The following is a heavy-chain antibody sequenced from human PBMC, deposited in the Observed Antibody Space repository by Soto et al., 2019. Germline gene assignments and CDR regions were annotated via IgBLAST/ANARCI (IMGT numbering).Heavy chain of an antibody. D-gene: IGHD2-21*02. Sequence: QVHLVQSGAEVKKPGASVKVSCKASENTFTDYYIFWVRQARGQGLEWMGWINPNTGGTGSAEKFRGRVTMTRDTSITTAYMDLRRLTSDDTAVYYCATTGGDMSYCDHWGQGTLLTVSS. CDR3: ATTGGDMSYCDH. V-gene: IGHV1-2*02. CDR1: ENTFTDYY. J-gene: IGHJ4*02. CDR2: INPNTGGT.